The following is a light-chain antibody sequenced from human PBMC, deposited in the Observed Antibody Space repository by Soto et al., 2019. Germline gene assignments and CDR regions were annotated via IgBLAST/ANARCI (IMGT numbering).Light chain of an antibody. CDR2: DAS. CDR1: QSVSNN. J-gene: IGKJ1*01. V-gene: IGKV3-15*01. Sequence: ILMTQSPATLSVSPGERATLSCRASQSVSNNLAWYQQKPGQAPRLLIYDASTRATGIPARFSGSGSGTEFTLTLSGLQSEDFAVYYCHKYNNWPPWTFGQGTKVEIK. CDR3: HKYNNWPPWT.